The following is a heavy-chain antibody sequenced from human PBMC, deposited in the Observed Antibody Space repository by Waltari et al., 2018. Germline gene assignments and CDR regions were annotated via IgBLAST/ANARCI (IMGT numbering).Heavy chain of an antibody. V-gene: IGHV4-34*01. CDR3: ARHYVWGSYRYIRGANWFDP. CDR1: GGSFSGYY. CDR2: INHSGST. D-gene: IGHD3-16*02. Sequence: QVQLQQWGAGLLKPSETLSLTCAVYGGSFSGYYWSWIRQPPGKGLAWIGEINHSGSTNYNPSLKSRVTISVDTSKNQFSLKLSSVTAADTAVYYCARHYVWGSYRYIRGANWFDPWGQGTLVTVSS. J-gene: IGHJ5*02.